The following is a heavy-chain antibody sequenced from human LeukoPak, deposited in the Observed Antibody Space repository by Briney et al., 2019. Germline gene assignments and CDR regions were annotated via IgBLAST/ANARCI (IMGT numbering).Heavy chain of an antibody. CDR3: ARHNYYDGSGYYHVDY. D-gene: IGHD3-22*01. J-gene: IGHJ4*02. CDR1: GLTFSSYS. V-gene: IGHV3-21*01. Sequence: PGGSLRLSCAASGLTFSSYSMNWVRQAPGKGLEWVSSISSSSSYIYYADSVKGRFTISRDNAKNSLYLQMNSLRAEDTAVYYCARHNYYDGSGYYHVDYWGQGTLVTVSS. CDR2: ISSSSSYI.